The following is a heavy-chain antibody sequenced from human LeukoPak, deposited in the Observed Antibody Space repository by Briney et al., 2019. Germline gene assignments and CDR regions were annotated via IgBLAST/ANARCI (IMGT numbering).Heavy chain of an antibody. V-gene: IGHV1-8*03. D-gene: IGHD3-10*01. CDR1: GYTFTSYD. Sequence: ASVKVSCKASGYTFTSYDINWVRQATGQGLEWMGWMNPNSGNTGYAQKFQGRVTITRNTSTSTAYMELSSLRSEGTAVYYCARAPRITMVRGVIYWFDPWGQGTLVTVSS. CDR2: MNPNSGNT. CDR3: ARAPRITMVRGVIYWFDP. J-gene: IGHJ5*02.